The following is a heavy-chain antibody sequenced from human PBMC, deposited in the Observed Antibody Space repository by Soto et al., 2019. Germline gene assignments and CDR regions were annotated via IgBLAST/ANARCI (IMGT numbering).Heavy chain of an antibody. V-gene: IGHV3-23*01. J-gene: IGHJ6*03. D-gene: IGHD2-21*01. CDR1: GFTFGNYA. CDR3: AKGGGDNYFYYYMDV. CDR2: ISGSGGIT. Sequence: EVQLLESGGGLVQPGGSLRLSCAVSGFTFGNYAMSWVRQAPGKVLEWVSAISGSGGITYYADSVEGRFTISRDNSKDRLYLQMDSLRAEDTALYYCAKGGGDNYFYYYMDVWGKGTTVTVSS.